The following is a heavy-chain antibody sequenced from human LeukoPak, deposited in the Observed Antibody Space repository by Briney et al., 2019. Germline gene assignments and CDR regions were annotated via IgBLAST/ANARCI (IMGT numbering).Heavy chain of an antibody. V-gene: IGHV3-21*01. CDR3: ARDWRNKYSNSWSRGEWYFDL. D-gene: IGHD6-13*01. Sequence: GGSLRLSCAASGFTFTSHSLNWVRQAPGKGLEWVSSISSSSSYIYYADSVKGRFGISRDNARNSLYLQMNSLTAEDTAVYYCARDWRNKYSNSWSRGEWYFDLWGRGTLVTVSS. J-gene: IGHJ2*01. CDR2: ISSSSSYI. CDR1: GFTFTSHS.